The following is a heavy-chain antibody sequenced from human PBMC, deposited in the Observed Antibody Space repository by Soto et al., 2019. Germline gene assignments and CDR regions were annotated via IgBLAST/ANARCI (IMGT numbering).Heavy chain of an antibody. CDR1: GGSVSPGNYN. V-gene: IGHV4-61*03. J-gene: IGHJ5*02. CDR2: IYYSGST. Sequence: PSETLSLTCTISGGSVSPGNYNWGLIRQPPGKGPEWIGYIYYSGSTRYNPSLKSRLTISVDTSKNHFSLTLTSVNAADTAVYYCARGRNNWFDPWGQGTLVTVSS. CDR3: ARGRNNWFDP.